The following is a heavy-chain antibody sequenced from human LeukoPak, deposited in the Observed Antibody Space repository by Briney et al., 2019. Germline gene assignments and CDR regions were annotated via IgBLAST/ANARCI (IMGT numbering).Heavy chain of an antibody. D-gene: IGHD2-15*01. CDR2: ISSSGSTI. J-gene: IGHJ5*02. Sequence: GGSLRLSCAASGFTFSSYEMNWVRQAPGKGLEWVSYISSSGSTIYYAESVKGRFTISRDNAKNSLYLQVNSLRAEDTAVYYCAREVGGSGAHWFDPWGQGTLVTVSS. V-gene: IGHV3-48*03. CDR3: AREVGGSGAHWFDP. CDR1: GFTFSSYE.